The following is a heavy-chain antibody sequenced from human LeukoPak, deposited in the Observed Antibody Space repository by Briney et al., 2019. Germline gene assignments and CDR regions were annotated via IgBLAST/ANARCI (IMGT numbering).Heavy chain of an antibody. CDR3: ARRGLRAQLWLVEATRKNWFDP. CDR2: IYFGGNT. D-gene: IGHD5-18*01. CDR1: GGSISSSSYC. Sequence: SETLSLTCTVSGGSISSSSYCWGWIRQPPGRGLEWIGTIYFGGNTYYNPSLKSRVTISVDTSKNQFSLKLSSVTAADTAVYYCARRGLRAQLWLVEATRKNWFDPWGQGTLVTVSS. V-gene: IGHV4-39*07. J-gene: IGHJ5*02.